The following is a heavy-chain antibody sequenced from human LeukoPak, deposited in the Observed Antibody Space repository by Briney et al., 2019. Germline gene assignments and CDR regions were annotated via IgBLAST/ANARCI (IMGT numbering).Heavy chain of an antibody. Sequence: GGSLRLSCAASGFTFSSYWVHWVRQAPGKGLEWVANIKQDGGEKYYVDSVKGRFTISRDNAKNALFLQMNSLRAEDTAVYYCAGRNFDLWGQGTLVTVSS. V-gene: IGHV3-7*01. J-gene: IGHJ4*02. CDR3: AGRNFDL. CDR1: GFTFSSYW. CDR2: IKQDGGEK.